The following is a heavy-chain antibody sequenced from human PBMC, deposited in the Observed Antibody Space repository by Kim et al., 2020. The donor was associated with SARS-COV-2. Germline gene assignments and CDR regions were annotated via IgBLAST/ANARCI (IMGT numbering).Heavy chain of an antibody. J-gene: IGHJ6*02. V-gene: IGHV4-39*07. Sequence: YYNPSLKSRVTISVDTSKNQFSLKLSSVTAADTAVYYCARVWYSRRMDVWGQGTTVTVSS. CDR3: ARVWYSRRMDV. D-gene: IGHD6-13*01.